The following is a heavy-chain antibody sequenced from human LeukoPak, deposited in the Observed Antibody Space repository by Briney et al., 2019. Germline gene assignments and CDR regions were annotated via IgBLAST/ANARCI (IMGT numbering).Heavy chain of an antibody. J-gene: IGHJ4*02. V-gene: IGHV4-30-4*01. CDR2: IYYSGST. Sequence: SETLSLTCTVSGGSISSGDYYWSWIRQPPGKGPEWIGYIYYSGSTYYNPSLKSRVTISVDTSKNQFSLKLSSVTAADTAVYYCARNYYDSSGYRPFDYWGQGTLVTVSS. D-gene: IGHD3-22*01. CDR3: ARNYYDSSGYRPFDY. CDR1: GGSISSGDYY.